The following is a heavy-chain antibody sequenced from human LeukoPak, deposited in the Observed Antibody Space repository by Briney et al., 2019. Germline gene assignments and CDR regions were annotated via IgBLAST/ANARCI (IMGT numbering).Heavy chain of an antibody. CDR2: ISGSGGST. CDR1: GFTFSSYA. D-gene: IGHD3-22*01. CDR3: AKEKHSSGYNAFDI. J-gene: IGHJ3*02. Sequence: GGSLRLSCAASGFTFSSYALSWVRQAPGKGLEWVSGISGSGGSTYYADSVKGRFTISRDNSKNTLYLQMDSLRAEDTAVYYCAKEKHSSGYNAFDIWGQGTMVTVSS. V-gene: IGHV3-23*01.